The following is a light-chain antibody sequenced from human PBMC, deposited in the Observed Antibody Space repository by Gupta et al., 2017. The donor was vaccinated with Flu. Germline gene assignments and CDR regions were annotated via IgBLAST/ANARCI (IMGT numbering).Light chain of an antibody. CDR3: QVWDYRSDQPLYV. Sequence: WYQRKAGQAPVVVVYDDRERPSGIPERFSGSHSGNTATLTISSVEAGDEADYYCQVWDYRSDQPLYVFGTGTKFTVL. J-gene: IGLJ1*01. V-gene: IGLV3-21*02. CDR2: DDR.